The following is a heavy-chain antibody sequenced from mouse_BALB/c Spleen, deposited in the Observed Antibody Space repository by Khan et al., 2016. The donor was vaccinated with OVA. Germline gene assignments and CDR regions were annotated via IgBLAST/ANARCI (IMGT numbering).Heavy chain of an antibody. V-gene: IGHV5-17*02. D-gene: IGHD2-12*01. CDR2: ISGDSSTI. CDR1: GFTFSSYG. CDR3: ATTSYDGYDFDY. J-gene: IGHJ2*01. Sequence: EVELVESGGGLVQPGGSRKLSCAASGFTFSSYGMHWVRQAPEKGLEWVAYISGDSSTIYYTDTVKGRFTISRDNPKNTPYLQMTSLMSEDTTMYYCATTSYDGYDFDYWGQGLLAQSPQ.